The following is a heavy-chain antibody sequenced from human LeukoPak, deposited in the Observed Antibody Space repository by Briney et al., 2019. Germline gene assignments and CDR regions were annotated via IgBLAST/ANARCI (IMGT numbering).Heavy chain of an antibody. Sequence: GGSLRLSCAASGFTVSSNYMSWVRQAPGKGLEWVSVIYSGGSTYYADSVKGRFTISRDNSKNTLYLQMNSLRAEDTAVYYCARADRIIQYFDYWGQGTLVTVSS. CDR3: ARADRIIQYFDY. J-gene: IGHJ4*02. CDR1: GFTVSSNY. CDR2: IYSGGST. V-gene: IGHV3-53*01.